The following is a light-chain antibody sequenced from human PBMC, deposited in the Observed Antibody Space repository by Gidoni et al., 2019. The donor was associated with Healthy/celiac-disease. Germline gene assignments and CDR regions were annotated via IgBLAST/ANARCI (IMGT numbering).Light chain of an antibody. J-gene: IGLJ1*01. CDR1: SSNIGSNT. V-gene: IGLV1-44*01. Sequence: QSVLTQPPSVSGTPGQRVTISCSGSSSNIGSNTVNWYQQRPGTAPKLLIYSNNQRPSGVPDRFSGSKSGTSASLAISGLQSEDEADYYCAAWDYSLNGYVFGTGTKVTVL. CDR3: AAWDYSLNGYV. CDR2: SNN.